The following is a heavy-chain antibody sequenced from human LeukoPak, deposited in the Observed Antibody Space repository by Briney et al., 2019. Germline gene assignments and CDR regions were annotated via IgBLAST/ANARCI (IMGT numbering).Heavy chain of an antibody. CDR1: GDSISSGSYY. J-gene: IGHJ4*02. CDR2: IYTSGST. V-gene: IGHV4-61*02. CDR3: ARMERSMAADY. D-gene: IGHD2-2*01. Sequence: SETLSLTCTVSGDSISSGSYYWSWIRQPAGKGLEWIGRIYTSGSTNYNPSLKSRVTISVDTSKNQFSLKLSSVTAADTAVYYCARMERSMAADYWGQGTLVTVSS.